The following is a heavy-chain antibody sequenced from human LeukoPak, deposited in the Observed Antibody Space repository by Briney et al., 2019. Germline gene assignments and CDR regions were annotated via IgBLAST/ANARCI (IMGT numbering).Heavy chain of an antibody. V-gene: IGHV3-33*01. CDR2: IWYDGSNK. CDR1: GFTFSASS. D-gene: IGHD6-19*01. Sequence: GGSLRLSCAASGFTFSASSIHWVRQAPGKGLEWVAIIWYDGSNKYYADSVKGRFTVSRDNSNNTLNLQMNSLRAEDTAVYYCARVTSSGWYVDYWGQGTLVTVSS. CDR3: ARVTSSGWYVDY. J-gene: IGHJ4*02.